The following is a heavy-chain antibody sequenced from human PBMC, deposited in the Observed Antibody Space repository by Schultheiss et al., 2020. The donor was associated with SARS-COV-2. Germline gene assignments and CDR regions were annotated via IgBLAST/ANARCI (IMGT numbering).Heavy chain of an antibody. J-gene: IGHJ4*02. CDR1: GGSVSSGSYY. V-gene: IGHV4-61*01. CDR3: ARVEYSSFRGRVNFDY. CDR2: IYYSGST. D-gene: IGHD6-6*01. Sequence: SETLSLTCTVSGGSVSSGSYYWSWIRQPPGKGLEWIGYIYYSGSTYYNPSLKSRVTISVDTSKNQFSLKLSSVTAADTAVYYCARVEYSSFRGRVNFDYWGQGTLVTVSS.